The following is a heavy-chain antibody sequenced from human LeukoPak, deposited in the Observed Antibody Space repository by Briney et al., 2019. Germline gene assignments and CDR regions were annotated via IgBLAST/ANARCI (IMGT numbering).Heavy chain of an antibody. CDR3: ARGHYDFWSGYSYYFDY. J-gene: IGHJ4*02. D-gene: IGHD3-3*01. Sequence: ASVKVSCKVSGYTLTELSMHWVRQAPGQGLEWMGWINPNSGGTTYAQKFQGRVTMTRDTSISTAYMELSRLRSDDTAVYYCARGHYDFWSGYSYYFDYWGQGTLVTVSS. CDR1: GYTLTELS. V-gene: IGHV1-2*02. CDR2: INPNSGGT.